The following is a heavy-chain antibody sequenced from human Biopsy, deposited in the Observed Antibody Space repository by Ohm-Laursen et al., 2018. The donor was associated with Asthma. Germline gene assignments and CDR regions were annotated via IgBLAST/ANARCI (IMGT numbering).Heavy chain of an antibody. D-gene: IGHD7-27*01. CDR1: ADSISSNNFY. CDR3: ARHWDWGSFFDY. V-gene: IGHV4-39*01. Sequence: ETLSLTCPVSADSISSNNFYWGWIRQPPGKGLEWMGSISYTGSAYHNPSLKSRVTISVDTSKNHFSLKLSSVTATDTAVYYCARHWDWGSFFDYWGQGTPVTVSS. J-gene: IGHJ4*02. CDR2: ISYTGSA.